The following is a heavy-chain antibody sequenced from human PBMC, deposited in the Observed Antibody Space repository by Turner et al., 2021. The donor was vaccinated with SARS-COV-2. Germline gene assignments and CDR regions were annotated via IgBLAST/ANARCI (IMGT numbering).Heavy chain of an antibody. V-gene: IGHV4-4*07. CDR1: GGSISSYF. J-gene: IGHJ6*02. D-gene: IGHD6-6*01. CDR2: IYTSGTS. CDR3: ARDRVQLGPVGMDV. Sequence: QVQLQESGPGLVKPSETLSLTCTVSGGSISSYFWNWIRQPAGKGLEWIGRIYTSGTSNDNPSLKSRVTMSVDTSKNQFSLRLSSVTAADTAVYYCARDRVQLGPVGMDVWGQGTTVTVSS.